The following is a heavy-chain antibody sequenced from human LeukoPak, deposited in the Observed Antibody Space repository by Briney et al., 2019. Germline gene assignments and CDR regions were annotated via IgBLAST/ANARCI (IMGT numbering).Heavy chain of an antibody. CDR3: ARALFVVWERVGAFDI. V-gene: IGHV3-69-1*01. Sequence: GGSLRLSCAASGFTFNNYNMNWVRQAPGKGLEWVSYISSSRTIYYADSVKGRFTISRDNAKNSLYLQMNSLRAEDTAVYYCARALFVVWERVGAFDIWGQGTMVTVSS. CDR1: GFTFNNYN. D-gene: IGHD1-26*01. CDR2: ISSSRTI. J-gene: IGHJ3*02.